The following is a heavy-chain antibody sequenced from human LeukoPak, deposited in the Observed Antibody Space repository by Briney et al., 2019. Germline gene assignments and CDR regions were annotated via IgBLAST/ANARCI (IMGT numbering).Heavy chain of an antibody. CDR2: FDPEDGET. V-gene: IGHV1-24*01. J-gene: IGHJ6*03. D-gene: IGHD1-1*01. CDR1: GYTLTELS. Sequence: ASVKVSCKVSGYTLTELSMHWVRQAPGKGLEWMGGFDPEDGETIYAQKFQGRVTMTEDTSTDTAYMELSSLRSEDTAVYYCARTAWNDEGTGYYMDVWGKGTTVTVSS. CDR3: ARTAWNDEGTGYYMDV.